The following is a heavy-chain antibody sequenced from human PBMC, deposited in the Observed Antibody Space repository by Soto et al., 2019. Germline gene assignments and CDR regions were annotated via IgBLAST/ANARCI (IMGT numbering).Heavy chain of an antibody. Sequence: GGSLRLSCAASGFTFRDYYMTWIRQAPGKGLEWLSYIHSSGVTTYYTDSVKGRFTISRDNTKNSLFLHMNSLRVEDTAVDYGAPAVNWNELGPWGQGTLVTVSS. CDR3: APAVNWNELGP. CDR1: GFTFRDYY. D-gene: IGHD1-1*01. CDR2: IHSSGVTT. V-gene: IGHV3-11*01. J-gene: IGHJ5*02.